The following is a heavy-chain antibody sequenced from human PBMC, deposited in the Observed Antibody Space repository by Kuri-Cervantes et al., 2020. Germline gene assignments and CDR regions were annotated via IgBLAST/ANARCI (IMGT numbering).Heavy chain of an antibody. V-gene: IGHV3-33*01. Sequence: GESLKISCAASGFTFSSYGMHWVRQAPGKGLEWVAVIWYDGSNKYYADSVKGRFTISRDNSKNTLYLQMNSLRAEDTAVYYCARGSSGNYFPAYSWGQGTLVTVSS. CDR3: ARGSSGNYFPAYS. D-gene: IGHD1-26*01. J-gene: IGHJ4*02. CDR2: IWYDGSNK. CDR1: GFTFSSYG.